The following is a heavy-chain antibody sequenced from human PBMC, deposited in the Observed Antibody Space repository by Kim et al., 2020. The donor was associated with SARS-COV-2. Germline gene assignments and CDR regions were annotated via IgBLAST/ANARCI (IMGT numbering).Heavy chain of an antibody. CDR1: GGSISNSW. CDR2: ISHSGTT. Sequence: SETLSLTCAVSGGSISNSWWSWVRQPPGMGLEWIGVISHSGTTNYNASLKSRVTISVDKSNNQFSLKLTSVTAADTAVYYCAQSSARRCLDYWGQGTLVTVSS. CDR3: AQSSARRCLDY. J-gene: IGHJ4*02. D-gene: IGHD6-19*01. V-gene: IGHV4-4*02.